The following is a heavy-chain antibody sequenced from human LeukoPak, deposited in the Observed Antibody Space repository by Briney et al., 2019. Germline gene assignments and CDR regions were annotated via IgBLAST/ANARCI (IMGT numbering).Heavy chain of an antibody. Sequence: PGGSLRLSCAASGFTFSSYGMHWVRQAPGKGLEWVAVIWYDGSNKYYADSVKGRLTISRDNSKNTLYLQMNSLRAEDTAVYYCAREGDVDTAMVFDYWGQGTLVTVSS. J-gene: IGHJ4*02. CDR1: GFTFSSYG. V-gene: IGHV3-33*01. D-gene: IGHD5-18*01. CDR2: IWYDGSNK. CDR3: AREGDVDTAMVFDY.